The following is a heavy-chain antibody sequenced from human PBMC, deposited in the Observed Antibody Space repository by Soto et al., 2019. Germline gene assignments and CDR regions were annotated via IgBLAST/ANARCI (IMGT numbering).Heavy chain of an antibody. D-gene: IGHD3-22*01. Sequence: SETLSLTCTVSGGSISSYYWSWIRQPPGKGLEWIGYIYYSGGTNYNPSLKSRVTISVDTSKNQFSLKLSSVTAADTAVYYCARVPDLYYDSSGYFDYWGQGTLVTVSS. CDR3: ARVPDLYYDSSGYFDY. J-gene: IGHJ4*02. CDR1: GGSISSYY. CDR2: IYYSGGT. V-gene: IGHV4-59*01.